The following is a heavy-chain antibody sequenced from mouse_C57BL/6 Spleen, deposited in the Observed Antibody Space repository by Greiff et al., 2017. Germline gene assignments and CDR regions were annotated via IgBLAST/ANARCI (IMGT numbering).Heavy chain of an antibody. CDR1: GFNIKDDY. CDR2: IDPENGDT. J-gene: IGHJ3*01. V-gene: IGHV14-4*01. CDR3: SFYYGSSFAG. Sequence: VQLQQSGAELVRPGASVKLSCTASGFNIKDDYMHWVKQRPEQGLEWIGWIDPENGDTEYASKFQGKATITADTSSNTAYLQLSSLTSEDTAVYYCSFYYGSSFAGWGQGPLVTVSA. D-gene: IGHD1-1*01.